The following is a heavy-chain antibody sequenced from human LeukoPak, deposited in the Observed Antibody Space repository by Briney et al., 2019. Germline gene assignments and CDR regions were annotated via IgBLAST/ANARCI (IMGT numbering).Heavy chain of an antibody. Sequence: SETLSLTCTVSGGSLSNYYWSWIRQPPGKGLEWIGYISYSGSANYNPSLKSRPTISVGSSKNRFFLNLSSVTAADTAVYYCAKNEGSIVLMVYATVGAFDIWGQGTMVTVSS. J-gene: IGHJ3*02. CDR2: ISYSGSA. D-gene: IGHD2-8*01. CDR3: AKNEGSIVLMVYATVGAFDI. CDR1: GGSLSNYY. V-gene: IGHV4-59*12.